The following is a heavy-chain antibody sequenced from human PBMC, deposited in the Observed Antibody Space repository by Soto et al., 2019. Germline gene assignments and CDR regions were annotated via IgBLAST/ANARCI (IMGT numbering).Heavy chain of an antibody. D-gene: IGHD3-10*01. V-gene: IGHV1-3*01. CDR3: ASGVGSGTYYNQYNWFDP. J-gene: IGHJ5*02. CDR2: INAGNGNT. Sequence: GASVKVSCKASGYTFTSYAMHWVRQAPGQRLEWMGWINAGNGNTKYSQKFQGRVTITRDTSASTAYMELSSLRSDDTAVYYCASGVGSGTYYNQYNWFDPWGQGTLVTVSS. CDR1: GYTFTSYA.